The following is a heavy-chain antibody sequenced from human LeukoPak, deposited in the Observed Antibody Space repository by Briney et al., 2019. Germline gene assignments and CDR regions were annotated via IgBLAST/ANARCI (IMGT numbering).Heavy chain of an antibody. CDR2: IYYSGST. CDR3: ARVPGLDMYYFDY. J-gene: IGHJ4*02. V-gene: IGHV4-59*01. D-gene: IGHD3/OR15-3a*01. Sequence: SETLSLTCTVSGGSISGFCWSWIRQPPGKGLEWIGYIYYSGSTNYNPSLKSRGTISVDTSKNQFSLKLSSVTAADTAAYYCARVPGLDMYYFDYWGQGSLVTISS. CDR1: GGSISGFC.